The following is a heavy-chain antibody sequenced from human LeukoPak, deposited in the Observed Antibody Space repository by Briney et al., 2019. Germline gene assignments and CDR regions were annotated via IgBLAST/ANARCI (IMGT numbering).Heavy chain of an antibody. J-gene: IGHJ3*01. D-gene: IGHD3-22*01. Sequence: PGESLKISFKGSGYRFNAYWIAWVRPMPGKGLEWMGIIYPDDSDTRYSPSFQGQVTISADKSVRTAYLQWSSLKTSDTAMYYCARPNITSYYDSRGYDAFDVWGQGTMVTVSS. CDR3: ARPNITSYYDSRGYDAFDV. CDR2: IYPDDSDT. CDR1: GYRFNAYW. V-gene: IGHV5-51*01.